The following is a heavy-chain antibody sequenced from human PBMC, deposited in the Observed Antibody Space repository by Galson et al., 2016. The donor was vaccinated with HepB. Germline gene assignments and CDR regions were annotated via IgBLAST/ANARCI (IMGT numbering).Heavy chain of an antibody. J-gene: IGHJ6*02. CDR2: ISYDGSNK. Sequence: SLRLSCAASGFTFSNYGMYWVRQAPGKGLEWVAVISYDGSNKYNADSVKGRFTISRDNSKNTLYLQMNSLRAEDTAVYYCARDGRVREWLKKFYYYGMDVWGQGTTVTVSS. CDR1: GFTFSNYG. D-gene: IGHD3-3*01. CDR3: ARDGRVREWLKKFYYYGMDV. V-gene: IGHV3-33*08.